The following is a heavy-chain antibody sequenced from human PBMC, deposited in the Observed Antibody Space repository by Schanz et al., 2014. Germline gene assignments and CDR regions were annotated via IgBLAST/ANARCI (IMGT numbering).Heavy chain of an antibody. Sequence: QVQLQETGPGLVKPSETLSLTCTVSGGSMSSYYWTWIRQPPGKGLEWIGYIYYSGSTNYNPSLRSRATIPVHPSKTHFPLKLTSLTAADTAVYYCARQILIGAFDIWGQGTMVTVSS. CDR3: ARQILIGAFDI. J-gene: IGHJ3*02. CDR1: GGSMSSYY. V-gene: IGHV4-59*08. CDR2: IYYSGST. D-gene: IGHD3-9*01.